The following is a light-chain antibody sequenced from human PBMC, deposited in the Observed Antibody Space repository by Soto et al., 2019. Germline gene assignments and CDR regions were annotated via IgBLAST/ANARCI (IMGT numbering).Light chain of an antibody. Sequence: ETMLTQSPGTLSVSPGESVTLSCRASQNVRNLLAWYQQKPGQAPRLLIWPTSTRAIGIPARFSGSGSETDFSLTIDSLQSEDFAVYYCHQYNDGVTFGGGTKVEIK. CDR1: QNVRNL. V-gene: IGKV3-15*01. J-gene: IGKJ4*01. CDR3: HQYNDGVT. CDR2: PTS.